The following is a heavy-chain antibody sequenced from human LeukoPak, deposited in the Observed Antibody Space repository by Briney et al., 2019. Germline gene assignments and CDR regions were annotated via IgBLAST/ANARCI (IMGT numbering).Heavy chain of an antibody. D-gene: IGHD1-26*01. V-gene: IGHV3-33*01. CDR2: IWYDGSNK. CDR3: ARGGSYYTVDYYGMDV. CDR1: GFTFSSHG. Sequence: PGGSLRLSCAAYGFTFSSHGMHWVRQAPGKGLEWVAVIWYDGSNKYYADSVKGRFTISRDNSKNTLYLQMNSLRAEDTAVYYCARGGSYYTVDYYGMDVWGQGTTVTVSS. J-gene: IGHJ6*02.